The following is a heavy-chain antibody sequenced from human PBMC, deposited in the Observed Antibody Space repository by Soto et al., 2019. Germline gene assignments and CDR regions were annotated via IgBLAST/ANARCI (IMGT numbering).Heavy chain of an antibody. CDR2: INHSGGT. J-gene: IGHJ5*02. Sequence: QVQLQQWGAGLLKPAETLSLTCGVNGGSFSGYSWTWIRQPPGKGLEWIGEINHSGGTKYNPSLKSRVAISVDSSKNQFSLKVTSVTSADTDVYYCARGSMIFGVVALSNWLDPWGQGSLVTVSS. V-gene: IGHV4-34*01. D-gene: IGHD3-3*01. CDR3: ARGSMIFGVVALSNWLDP. CDR1: GGSFSGYS.